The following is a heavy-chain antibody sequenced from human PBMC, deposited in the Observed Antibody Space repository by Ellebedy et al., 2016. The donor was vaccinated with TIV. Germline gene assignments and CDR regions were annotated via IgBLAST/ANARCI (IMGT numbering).Heavy chain of an antibody. CDR3: ARFDYHYYGMDV. D-gene: IGHD3-9*01. J-gene: IGHJ6*02. CDR2: IYHSGST. CDR1: GGSFSGYY. V-gene: IGHV4-34*01. Sequence: SETLSLXCAVYGGSFSGYYWSWIRQPPGKGLEWIGYIYHSGSTYYNPSLKSRVTISVDRSKNQFSLKLSSVTAADTAVYYCARFDYHYYGMDVWGQGTTVTVSS.